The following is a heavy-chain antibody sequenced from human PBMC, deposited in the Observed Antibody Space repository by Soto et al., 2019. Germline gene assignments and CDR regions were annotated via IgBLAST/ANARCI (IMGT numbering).Heavy chain of an antibody. CDR2: IYWDDDK. Sequence: QITLKESGPTLVKPTQTLTLTCTFSGFSLSTSGVGVGWIRQPPGKALEWLALIYWDDDKRYSPSLKSRLTITKDTSKNQVVLTMTNMDPVDTATYYCAHRLTYYYGSDVRGGAFDIWGQGTMVTVSS. D-gene: IGHD3-10*01. CDR1: GFSLSTSGVG. CDR3: AHRLTYYYGSDVRGGAFDI. V-gene: IGHV2-5*02. J-gene: IGHJ3*02.